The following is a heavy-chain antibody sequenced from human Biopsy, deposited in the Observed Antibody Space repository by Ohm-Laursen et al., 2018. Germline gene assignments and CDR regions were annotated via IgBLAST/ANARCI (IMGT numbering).Heavy chain of an antibody. Sequence: SLRLSCAASGFTFDDYGMHWVRQPPGKGLEWVSGIRRNSAIIDYVDSVKGRFTISRDNAKNSLYLQMNSLRAEDTAVYYCARAASGWFHDWGQGTLVTVSS. J-gene: IGHJ5*02. D-gene: IGHD6-19*01. CDR2: IRRNSAII. CDR3: ARAASGWFHD. V-gene: IGHV3-9*01. CDR1: GFTFDDYG.